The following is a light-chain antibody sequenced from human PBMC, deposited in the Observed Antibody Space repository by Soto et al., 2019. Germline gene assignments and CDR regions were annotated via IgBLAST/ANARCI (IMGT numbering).Light chain of an antibody. CDR3: MQALQTPIT. J-gene: IGKJ5*01. CDR2: LGS. Sequence: DIVMIQSPLSLPVTPGEPASISCRSSQSLLHSNGYNYLDWYLQKPGQSPQLLIYLGSNRASGVHDRFSGSGSGTDFTLKISRVEAEDVGVYYCMQALQTPITFGQGTRLEIK. V-gene: IGKV2-28*01. CDR1: QSLLHSNGYNY.